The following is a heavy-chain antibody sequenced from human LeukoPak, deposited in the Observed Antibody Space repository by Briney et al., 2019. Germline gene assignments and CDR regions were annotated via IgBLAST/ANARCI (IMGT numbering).Heavy chain of an antibody. V-gene: IGHV3-23*01. J-gene: IGHJ5*02. Sequence: PGGSLRLSCAASGFTFSSYAMSWVRQAPGKGLEWVSTITGSGGNTYYAESVKGRFTISRGNSKDRLYLQMNSLRAEDTAVYYCARVAGLFDPWGQGTLVTVSS. CDR2: ITGSGGNT. CDR3: ARVAGLFDP. CDR1: GFTFSSYA.